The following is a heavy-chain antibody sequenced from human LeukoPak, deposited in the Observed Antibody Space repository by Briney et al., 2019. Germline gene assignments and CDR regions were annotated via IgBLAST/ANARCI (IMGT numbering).Heavy chain of an antibody. CDR3: TRGAGWLIDY. V-gene: IGHV4-59*01. D-gene: IGHD3-16*01. CDR2: FHNSGTS. CDR1: DDSISDYY. J-gene: IGHJ4*02. Sequence: SETVSLTCTVSDDSISDYYRGWIRQPPGKGLEWIGYFHNSGTSTYNPSLKSRVTISADTSKNQFSLKLNSLTTADTAVYYCTRGAGWLIDYWGQGILVTVSS.